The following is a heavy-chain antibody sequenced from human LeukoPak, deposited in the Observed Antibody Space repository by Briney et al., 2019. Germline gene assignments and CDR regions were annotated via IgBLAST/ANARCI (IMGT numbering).Heavy chain of an antibody. CDR3: ASSFNSSGRDFDY. D-gene: IGHD3-22*01. CDR2: IYPGDSDT. V-gene: IGHV5-51*01. Sequence: GESLKISCKGSGYSFTSYWIGWVRQMPGKGLEWMGIIYPGDSDTRYSPSFQGQVTISADKSISTAYLQWSSLKASDTAMYYCASSFNSSGRDFDYWGQGTLVTVSS. CDR1: GYSFTSYW. J-gene: IGHJ4*02.